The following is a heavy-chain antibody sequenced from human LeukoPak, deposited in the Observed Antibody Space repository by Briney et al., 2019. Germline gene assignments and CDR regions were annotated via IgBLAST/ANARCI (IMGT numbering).Heavy chain of an antibody. Sequence: PSETLSLTCTVSGGYISSYYWSWIRQPPGKGLEWIGYIYYSGSTNYNPSLKSRVTISVDTSKNQFSLKLSSVTAADTAVYYCARGRGAFDIWGQGTMVTVSS. J-gene: IGHJ3*02. CDR3: ARGRGAFDI. V-gene: IGHV4-59*01. CDR1: GGYISSYY. CDR2: IYYSGST.